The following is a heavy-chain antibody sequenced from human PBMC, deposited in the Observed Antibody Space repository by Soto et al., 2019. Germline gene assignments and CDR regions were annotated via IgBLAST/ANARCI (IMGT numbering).Heavy chain of an antibody. CDR3: TTVWFGEFYYYYGMDV. D-gene: IGHD3-10*01. V-gene: IGHV3-15*07. J-gene: IGHJ6*02. CDR1: GFTFSNAW. CDR2: IKGKTDGGTT. Sequence: GGSLRLSCAASGFTFSNAWMNWVRQAPGKGLEWVGRIKGKTDGGTTDYAAPVKGRFTISRDDSKNTLYLQMNSLKTEDTAVYYCTTVWFGEFYYYYGMDVWGQGTTVTVSS.